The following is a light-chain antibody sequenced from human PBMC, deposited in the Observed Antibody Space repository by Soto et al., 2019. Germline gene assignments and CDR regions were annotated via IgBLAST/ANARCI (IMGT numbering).Light chain of an antibody. CDR2: EVN. CDR3: TSYAGGNNV. Sequence: QSALTQPPSASGSPGQSVTISCTGTSSDVGGYNYVSWYQQNPGKVPKLMIYEVNKRPSGVPDRFSGYKSGNTASLTVSGLQAEDEADYYCTSYAGGNNVFGTGTKVTVL. V-gene: IGLV2-8*01. CDR1: SSDVGGYNY. J-gene: IGLJ1*01.